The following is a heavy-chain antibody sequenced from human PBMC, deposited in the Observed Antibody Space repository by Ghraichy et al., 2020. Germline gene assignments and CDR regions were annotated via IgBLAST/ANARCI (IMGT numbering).Heavy chain of an antibody. D-gene: IGHD5-24*01. J-gene: IGHJ4*02. CDR2: RSPDEKTQ. Sequence: GGSLRLSCAASGFTLSRYGLHWVRPAPAKGLEWVALRSPDEKTQYYADSVKGRFTISRDNSKNTLFLQMNNLSPEDTGMYYCARGEDGSPDYWGQGTLVIVSS. CDR1: GFTLSRYG. V-gene: IGHV3-30*03. CDR3: ARGEDGSPDY.